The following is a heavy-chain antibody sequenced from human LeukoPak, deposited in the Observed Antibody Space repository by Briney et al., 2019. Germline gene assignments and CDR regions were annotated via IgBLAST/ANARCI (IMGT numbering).Heavy chain of an antibody. CDR1: GGSISSNY. V-gene: IGHV4-59*08. D-gene: IGHD1-26*01. Sequence: SETLSLTCTVSGGSISSNYWSWIRQPPGKGLEWIGWIYYSGSTTYNPSLKSRVTMSLDTSKTQFSLKLSSVTAADTAVYYCARHLYSESYYFWGQGTLVTVSS. CDR2: IYYSGST. J-gene: IGHJ4*02. CDR3: ARHLYSESYYF.